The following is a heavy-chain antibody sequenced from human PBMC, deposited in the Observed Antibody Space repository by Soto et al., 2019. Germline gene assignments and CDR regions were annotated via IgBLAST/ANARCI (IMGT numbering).Heavy chain of an antibody. CDR3: ARGPGESSRSWLVGSGGYWFDH. J-gene: IGHJ5*02. Sequence: PSETLSLTCTVSGGSISSYYWSWIRQPPGKGLEWIGYIYYSGSTNYNPSLKSRVTISVDTSKNQFSLKLSSVTAADTAEYYCARGPGESSRSWLVGSGGYWFDHWGQGTLVTVSS. D-gene: IGHD6-13*01. V-gene: IGHV4-59*01. CDR2: IYYSGST. CDR1: GGSISSYY.